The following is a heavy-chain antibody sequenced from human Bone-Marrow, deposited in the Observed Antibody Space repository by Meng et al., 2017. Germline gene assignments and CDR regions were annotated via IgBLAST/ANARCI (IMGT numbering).Heavy chain of an antibody. Sequence: QVQLQGSGPGLVKPSQTLSLACTVSGDSITSGGYYWTWIRQHPGKGLVWIGYNYYSGSTSYNPSLKNRLSISIDTFKNQFSLKLSSVTAADTAMYYCASGLWINAFDTWGQGTVVTVSS. V-gene: IGHV4-31*03. CDR1: GDSITSGGYY. D-gene: IGHD2/OR15-2a*01. J-gene: IGHJ3*02. CDR3: ASGLWINAFDT. CDR2: NYYSGST.